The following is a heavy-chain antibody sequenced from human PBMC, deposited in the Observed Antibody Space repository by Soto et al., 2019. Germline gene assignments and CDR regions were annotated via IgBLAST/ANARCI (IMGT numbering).Heavy chain of an antibody. D-gene: IGHD3-9*01. CDR1: GFTFSSYW. CDR3: ARAIDYDILTGYPAPPDY. V-gene: IGHV3-7*02. CDR2: IKHDGSEK. J-gene: IGHJ4*02. Sequence: GGSLRLSCAASGFTFSSYWMSWVRQAPGKGLEWVASIKHDGSEKNYVDSVKGRFTISRDNAKNSLSLQMNSLRAEDTAVYYCARAIDYDILTGYPAPPDYWGQGTLVTVSS.